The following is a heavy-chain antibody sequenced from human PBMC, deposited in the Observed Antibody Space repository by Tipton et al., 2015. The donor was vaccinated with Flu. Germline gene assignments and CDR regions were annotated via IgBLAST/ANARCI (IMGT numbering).Heavy chain of an antibody. CDR2: IGVAGDA. V-gene: IGHV3-13*01. Sequence: SLRLSCEASGFSFSDSDMHWVSQVPGKGLEWVSAIGVAGDAFYPASVKGRFTSSRDNGNNSLYLQMNNLKSGDTAVYYCARWSLPPPQAYDYWGPGTLVTVPS. J-gene: IGHJ4*02. CDR3: ARWSLPPPQAYDY. CDR1: GFSFSDSD.